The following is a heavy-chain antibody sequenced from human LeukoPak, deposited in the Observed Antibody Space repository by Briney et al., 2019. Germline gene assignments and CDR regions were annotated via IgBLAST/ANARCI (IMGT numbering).Heavy chain of an antibody. CDR2: ISSGSTTI. CDR3: ARRESTTMVRGGVDY. Sequence: GGSLRLSCAASGFTFTKYSMHWVRQTPGKGLEWVSYISSGSTTIYYTDSVKVRFTISRDNAKNSLYLQMNSLRAEDTAVYYCARRESTTMVRGGVDYWGQGTLVTVSS. V-gene: IGHV3-48*01. CDR1: GFTFTKYS. J-gene: IGHJ4*02. D-gene: IGHD3-10*01.